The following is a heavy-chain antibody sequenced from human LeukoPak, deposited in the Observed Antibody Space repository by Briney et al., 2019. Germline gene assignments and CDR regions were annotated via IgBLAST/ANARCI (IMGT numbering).Heavy chain of an antibody. CDR3: ARDDSVWFGELSHDY. V-gene: IGHV1-18*01. J-gene: IGHJ4*02. CDR2: ISAYNGNT. CDR1: GYTFTSYG. Sequence: ASVKVSCKASGYTFTSYGISWVRQPPGQGLEWMGWISAYNGNTNYAQKLQGRVTMTTDTSTSTAYMELRSLRSDDTAVYYCARDDSVWFGELSHDYWGQGTLVTVSS. D-gene: IGHD3-10*01.